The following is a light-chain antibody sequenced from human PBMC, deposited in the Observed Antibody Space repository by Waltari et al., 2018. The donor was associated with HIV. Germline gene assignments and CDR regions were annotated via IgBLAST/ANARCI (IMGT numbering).Light chain of an antibody. Sequence: SHELTQPPSVSVSPGQTARITCSGDALPKQYAYWYQQKPGQAPVLVISKDSERPSGSPGGFSGSSSGTIVTLTISGVQADDEADYYCQSPDSSGTWVFGGGTKLTVL. CDR3: QSPDSSGTWV. V-gene: IGLV3-25*03. J-gene: IGLJ3*02. CDR2: KDS. CDR1: ALPKQY.